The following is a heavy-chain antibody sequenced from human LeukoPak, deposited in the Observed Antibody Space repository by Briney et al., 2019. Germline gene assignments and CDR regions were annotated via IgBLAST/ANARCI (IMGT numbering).Heavy chain of an antibody. D-gene: IGHD3-22*01. CDR3: ARDRYDSVYNWFDP. CDR2: IYSSGST. Sequence: SETLSLTCTVSGVPISSYYWSWLRQPAGKGLEWIGRIYSSGSTNHNPSLKSRVTMSVDTSKNQFSLKVSSVTAADTAVYYCARDRYDSVYNWFDPWGQGTLVTVSS. J-gene: IGHJ5*02. CDR1: GVPISSYY. V-gene: IGHV4-4*07.